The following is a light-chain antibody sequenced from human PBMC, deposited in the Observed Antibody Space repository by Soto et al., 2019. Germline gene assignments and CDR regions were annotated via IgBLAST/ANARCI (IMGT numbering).Light chain of an antibody. V-gene: IGKV1-39*01. CDR3: QQSYSTPYT. CDR2: AAF. CDR1: QSISSY. J-gene: IGKJ2*01. Sequence: DIQMTQSPSSLSASVGDRVTITCRASQSISSYLNWYQQKPGKAAKLLIYAAFSLQSGVPSRFSGSGSGTDFTLTISSLQPEDFATYYCQQSYSTPYTFGQGTKLEIK.